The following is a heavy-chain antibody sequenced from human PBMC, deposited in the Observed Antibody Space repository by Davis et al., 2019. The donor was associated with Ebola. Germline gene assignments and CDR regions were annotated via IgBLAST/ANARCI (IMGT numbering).Heavy chain of an antibody. J-gene: IGHJ6*01. Sequence: PGGSLRLSCAASGFTFSDHYMSWIRQAPGKGLERVSYISNTANTIYYADSVKGRFTISRDNAKNSLYLQMNSLHQGPIGLPPGTLLQEHLWG. V-gene: IGHV3-11*01. CDR2: ISNTANTI. CDR1: GFTFSDHY. CDR3: TLLQEHL.